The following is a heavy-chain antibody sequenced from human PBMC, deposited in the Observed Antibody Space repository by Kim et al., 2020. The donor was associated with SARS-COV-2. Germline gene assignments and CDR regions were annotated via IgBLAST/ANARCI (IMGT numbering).Heavy chain of an antibody. CDR2: IHNDGGDT. D-gene: IGHD3-22*01. CDR3: TTLTVVTGRPNY. V-gene: IGHV3-74*01. CDR1: GFTFSDYS. Sequence: GGSLRLSCAASGFTFSDYSMHWVRQAPGKGLVWVSNIHNDGGDTHYADSVKGRFTISRDNAKNTVYLQMNSLRAEDTAVYYCTTLTVVTGRPNYWGQGTLVTDSS. J-gene: IGHJ4*02.